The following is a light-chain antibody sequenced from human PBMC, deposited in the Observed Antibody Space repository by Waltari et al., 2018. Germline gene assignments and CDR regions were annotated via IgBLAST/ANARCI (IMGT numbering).Light chain of an antibody. Sequence: QSALTQPASVSGSPGQSITISCPGASSAIGGSNFASWYQQHPDRAPKPMIYEVTKRPSGVSNRFSGTKSDNTASLTISGLQTEDEGNYYCASYASGSTLVVFGGGTKLTVL. CDR2: EVT. CDR3: ASYASGSTLVV. CDR1: SSAIGGSNF. J-gene: IGLJ2*01. V-gene: IGLV2-14*01.